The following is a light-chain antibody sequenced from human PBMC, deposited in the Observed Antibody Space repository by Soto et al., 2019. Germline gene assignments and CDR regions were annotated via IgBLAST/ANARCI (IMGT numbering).Light chain of an antibody. Sequence: DIQMNQSPYSVSASVGDRVTITCRASQYISSWLAWYQQKPGKAPQLLIYAASSLQSGVPSRFSGSGSGTDFTLTISSLQPEDFATYYCLQSNSFPHTFGQGTKLEIK. J-gene: IGKJ2*01. CDR3: LQSNSFPHT. V-gene: IGKV1-12*01. CDR1: QYISSW. CDR2: AAS.